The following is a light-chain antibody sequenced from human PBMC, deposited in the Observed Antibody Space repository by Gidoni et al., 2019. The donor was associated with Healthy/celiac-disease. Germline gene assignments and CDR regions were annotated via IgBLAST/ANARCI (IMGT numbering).Light chain of an antibody. Sequence: QTARITCSVYEWGVKFSCWAQQKPGQSPVLVIYQDSKLPSVIPERFSGSNSVNTATLTISGTQAMDEADYYFQAWDSSTANWVFGGGTKLTVL. V-gene: IGLV3-1*01. CDR2: QDS. CDR1: EWGVKF. CDR3: QAWDSSTANWV. J-gene: IGLJ3*02.